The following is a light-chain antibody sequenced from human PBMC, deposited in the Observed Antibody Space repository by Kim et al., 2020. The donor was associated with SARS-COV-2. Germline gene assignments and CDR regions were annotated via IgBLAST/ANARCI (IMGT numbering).Light chain of an antibody. J-gene: IGKJ4*01. CDR3: LQHNSFPLT. Sequence: ASGGDRITLTCRASQDIRNDLGWYQQQPGKAPKRLIYATSTLQSGVPSRFSGSGSETEFTLTISSLQPEDFATYYCLQHNSFPLTFGGGTKVDIK. V-gene: IGKV1-17*01. CDR2: ATS. CDR1: QDIRND.